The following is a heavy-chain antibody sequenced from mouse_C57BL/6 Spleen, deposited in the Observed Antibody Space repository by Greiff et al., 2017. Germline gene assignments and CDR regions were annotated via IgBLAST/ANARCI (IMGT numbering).Heavy chain of an antibody. CDR3: ARDLGHWYFDV. CDR2: ISYDGSN. Sequence: VQLQQSGPGLVKPSQSLSLTCSVTGYSITSGYYWNWIRQFPGNKLEWMGYISYDGSNNYNPSLKNRISITRDTSKNQFFLKLNSVTTEDTATYYCARDLGHWYFDVWGTGTTVTVSS. J-gene: IGHJ1*03. D-gene: IGHD4-1*01. CDR1: GYSITSGYY. V-gene: IGHV3-6*01.